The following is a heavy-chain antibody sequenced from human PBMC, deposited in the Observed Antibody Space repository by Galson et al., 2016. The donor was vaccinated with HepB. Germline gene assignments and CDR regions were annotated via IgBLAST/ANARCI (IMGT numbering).Heavy chain of an antibody. CDR1: GFTFSDFG. V-gene: IGHV3-15*01. CDR2: IISKTEGGTR. J-gene: IGHJ4*02. CDR3: TAGPGLRYFDWLLPFDY. Sequence: SLRLSCAASGFTFSDFGMHWVRQDPDKGLEWVGRIISKTEGGTRDYADPVKGRFTISRDDSKNTLYLQMNSLKTEDTAVYYCTAGPGLRYFDWLLPFDYWGQGTLVTVSS. D-gene: IGHD3-9*01.